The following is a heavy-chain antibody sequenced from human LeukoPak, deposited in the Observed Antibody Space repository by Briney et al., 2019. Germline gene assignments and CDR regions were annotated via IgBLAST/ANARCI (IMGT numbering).Heavy chain of an antibody. J-gene: IGHJ4*02. CDR1: GGSISSSSYY. D-gene: IGHD4-11*01. V-gene: IGHV4-39*07. CDR2: IYYSGST. Sequence: PSETLSLTCTVSGGSISSSSYYWGWIRQPPGKGLEWIGSIYYSGSTYYNPSLKSRVTISVDTSKNQFSLKLSSVTAADTAVYYCARDVFSTTAGPTVYFDSWGQGTLVTVFS. CDR3: ARDVFSTTAGPTVYFDS.